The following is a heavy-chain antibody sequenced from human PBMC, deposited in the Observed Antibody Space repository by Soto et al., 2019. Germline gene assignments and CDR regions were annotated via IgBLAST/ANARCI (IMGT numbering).Heavy chain of an antibody. Sequence: SETLSLTCTVSGGSITSSYWSWIRRPPGKGLEWIAYIYDTGISGYTPSTSYNPSLKSRVTMSADTSKSQFSLKLTSVTAADTAVYYCARGEDAFFYYGLDVWGQGITVTVSS. CDR2: IYDTGISGYTPST. J-gene: IGHJ6*02. CDR3: ARGEDAFFYYGLDV. CDR1: GGSITSSY. V-gene: IGHV4-59*01.